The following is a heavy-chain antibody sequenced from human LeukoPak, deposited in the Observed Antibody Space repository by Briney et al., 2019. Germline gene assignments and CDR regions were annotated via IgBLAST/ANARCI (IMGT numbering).Heavy chain of an antibody. CDR3: AKGSHIVVVPAAIPVYYYMDV. V-gene: IGHV3-23*01. CDR2: ISGSGGST. D-gene: IGHD2-2*01. J-gene: IGHJ6*03. Sequence: GGSLRLSCAASGFTFSSYAMSWVRQAPGKGLEWVSAISGSGGSTYYADSVKGRFTISRDNSKNTLYLQMNSLRAEDTAVYYCAKGSHIVVVPAAIPVYYYMDVWGKGTTVTVSS. CDR1: GFTFSSYA.